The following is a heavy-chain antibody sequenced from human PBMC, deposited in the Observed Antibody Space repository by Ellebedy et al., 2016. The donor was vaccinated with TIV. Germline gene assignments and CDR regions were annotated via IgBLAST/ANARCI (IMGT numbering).Heavy chain of an antibody. CDR1: GYTLSSYD. V-gene: IGHV1-8*01. CDR3: ARGSNYGMDV. CDR2: MNTHSGNT. J-gene: IGHJ6*02. Sequence: ASVKVSCXASGYTLSSYDINWVRQASGQGLEWMGWMNTHSGNTDYAQNFQGRVIMTRNTSISTAYMELTSLRSEDTAVYFCARGSNYGMDVWGQGTTVTVSS.